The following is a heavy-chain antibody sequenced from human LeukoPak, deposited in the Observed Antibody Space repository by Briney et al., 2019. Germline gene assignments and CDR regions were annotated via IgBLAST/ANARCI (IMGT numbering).Heavy chain of an antibody. CDR3: ARSWIQQYYFGY. Sequence: ASVKVSCKASGYTFTSYYMHWVRQAPGQGLEWMGIINPSGGRTGYAQKFQGRVTMTWDTSTSTVYMELSSLRSEDTAVYYCARSWIQQYYFGYWGQGTLVTVSS. D-gene: IGHD5-18*01. CDR1: GYTFTSYY. V-gene: IGHV1-46*01. J-gene: IGHJ4*02. CDR2: INPSGGRT.